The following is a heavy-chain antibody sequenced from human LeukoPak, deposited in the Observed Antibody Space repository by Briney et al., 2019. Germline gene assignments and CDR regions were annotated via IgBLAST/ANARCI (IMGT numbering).Heavy chain of an antibody. J-gene: IGHJ4*02. V-gene: IGHV3-30*18. D-gene: IGHD6-19*01. CDR3: AKEVSPSSRYSSGWAFDY. Sequence: PGRSLRLSCAASGFTFSSYGMHWVRQAPGKGLEWVAVISYDGSNKYYADSVKGRFTISRDNSKNTLYLQMNSLRAEDTAVCYCAKEVSPSSRYSSGWAFDYWGQGTLVTVSS. CDR2: ISYDGSNK. CDR1: GFTFSSYG.